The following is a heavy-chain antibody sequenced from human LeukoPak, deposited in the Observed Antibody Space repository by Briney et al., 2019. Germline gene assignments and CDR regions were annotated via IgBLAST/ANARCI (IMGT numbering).Heavy chain of an antibody. CDR1: GFTFRSYA. Sequence: GGSLRLSCAASGFTFRSYAMSRVRKAPGKGLEWVSASSGSGGSTYYADPVKGRFTIPRDNSKNTLYLQMNSLRAEDTAVYYCAKDLLVLRYFDWLLSGLDYWGQGTLVTVSS. CDR3: AKDLLVLRYFDWLLSGLDY. D-gene: IGHD3-9*01. J-gene: IGHJ4*02. CDR2: SSGSGGST. V-gene: IGHV3-23*01.